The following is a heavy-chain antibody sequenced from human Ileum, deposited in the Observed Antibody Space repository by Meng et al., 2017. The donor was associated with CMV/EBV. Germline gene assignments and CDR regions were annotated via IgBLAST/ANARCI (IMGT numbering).Heavy chain of an antibody. Sequence: GESLKISCAASGFTFSGSWMTWVRQAPGKGLEWVANIKQDGSEKHYVDAVKGRFTISRDNAKNSLSLQMDSLRADDTAVYYCAGVGDYSLKDWGQGTLVTVSS. D-gene: IGHD2-21*01. CDR1: GFTFSGSW. CDR3: AGVGDYSLKD. V-gene: IGHV3-7*01. J-gene: IGHJ4*02. CDR2: IKQDGSEK.